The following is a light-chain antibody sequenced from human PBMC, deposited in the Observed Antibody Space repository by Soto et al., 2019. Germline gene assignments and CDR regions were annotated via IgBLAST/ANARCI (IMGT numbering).Light chain of an antibody. CDR2: EVS. CDR1: SSDVGGYNY. J-gene: IGLJ1*01. Sequence: ALTQPPSASGSPGQSVTISCTGTSSDVGGYNYVSWYQQHPGKAPKLMIYEVSKRPSGVPDRFSGSKSGNTASLTVSGLQAEDEADYYCSSYAGSNNLVFGTGTKLTVL. V-gene: IGLV2-8*01. CDR3: SSYAGSNNLV.